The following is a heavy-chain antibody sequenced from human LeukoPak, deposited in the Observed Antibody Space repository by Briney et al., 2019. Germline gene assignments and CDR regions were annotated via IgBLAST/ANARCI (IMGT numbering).Heavy chain of an antibody. CDR2: IYYSGST. V-gene: IGHV4-59*08. D-gene: IGHD1-26*01. J-gene: IGHJ4*02. Sequence: SSETLSLTCTVSGGSISSYYWSWIRQPPGKGLEWIGNIYYSGSTNSLPSLKSRVTISADTSKNQFSLKPSSVTAADTAVYYCARSQNTGIVGAWYSWGQGTLVTVSS. CDR3: ARSQNTGIVGAWYS. CDR1: GGSISSYY.